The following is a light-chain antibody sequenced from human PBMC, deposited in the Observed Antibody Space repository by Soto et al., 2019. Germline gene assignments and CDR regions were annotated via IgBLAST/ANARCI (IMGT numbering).Light chain of an antibody. CDR1: SSNIGSEY. CDR2: RNN. Sequence: QSVLTQPPSASGTPGQRVTISCYGSSSNIGSEYVVWYQHLPGTAPKLLIYRNNQRPSGVPDRFAGSKSGTSASLAISGLRSEDEADYYCTARDDSLSGHWVFGGGTKITVL. CDR3: TARDDSLSGHWV. V-gene: IGLV1-47*01. J-gene: IGLJ3*02.